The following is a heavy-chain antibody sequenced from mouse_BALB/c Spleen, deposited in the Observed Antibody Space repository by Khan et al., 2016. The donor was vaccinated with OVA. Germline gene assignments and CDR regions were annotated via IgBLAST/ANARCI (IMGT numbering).Heavy chain of an antibody. Sequence: QVQLKESGPGLVAPSQSLSITCTISGFSLTNYGVHWIRQPPGKGLEWLVVIWSDGSTTYNSALNSRLTITKDNSKSQVFLQMNSLLTDDTAIYFCARQPYYHYNIMDYWGQGTSVTVSS. D-gene: IGHD2-10*01. CDR1: GFSLTNYG. CDR2: IWSDGST. J-gene: IGHJ4*01. CDR3: ARQPYYHYNIMDY. V-gene: IGHV2-6-1*01.